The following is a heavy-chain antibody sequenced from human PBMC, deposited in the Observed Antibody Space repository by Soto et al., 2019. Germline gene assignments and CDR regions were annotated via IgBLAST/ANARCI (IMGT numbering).Heavy chain of an antibody. J-gene: IGHJ6*02. D-gene: IGHD2-2*01. Sequence: PGGSLRLSCAASGFTFSSYAMHWVRQAPGKGLEWVAVISYDGSNKYYADSVKGRFTISRDNSKNTLYLQMNSLRAEDTAVYHCARDGSSTSCCDTRLYYYYGMDVWGQGTTVTVSS. CDR1: GFTFSSYA. V-gene: IGHV3-30-3*01. CDR3: ARDGSSTSCCDTRLYYYYGMDV. CDR2: ISYDGSNK.